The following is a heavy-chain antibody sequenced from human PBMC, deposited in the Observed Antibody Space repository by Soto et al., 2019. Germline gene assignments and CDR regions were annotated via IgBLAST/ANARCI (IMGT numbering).Heavy chain of an antibody. D-gene: IGHD2-15*01. CDR2: ISYDGSNK. Sequence: QVQLVESGGGVVQPGRSLRLSCAASGFTFSSYGMHWVRQAPGKGLEWVAVISYDGSNKYYADSVKGRFTISRDNSKNTLYLQMNSLRAEDTAVYYCAKPRQITSLLLYYFDYWGQGNLVTVSS. CDR3: AKPRQITSLLLYYFDY. CDR1: GFTFSSYG. V-gene: IGHV3-30*18. J-gene: IGHJ4*02.